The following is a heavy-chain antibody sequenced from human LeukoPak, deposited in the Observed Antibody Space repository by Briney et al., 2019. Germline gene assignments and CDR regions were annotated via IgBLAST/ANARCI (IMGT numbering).Heavy chain of an antibody. D-gene: IGHD2-2*01. CDR2: ISYDGSNK. V-gene: IGHV3-30*04. CDR1: GFTFSSYA. J-gene: IGHJ4*02. CDR3: AREGDDIVVVPAAMPCYFDY. Sequence: GGSLRLSCAASGFTFSSYAMHWVCQAPGKGLELVAVISYDGSNKYYADSVKGRFTISRDNSKNKLYLQMNSLRAEDTAVYYCAREGDDIVVVPAAMPCYFDYWGQGTLVTVSS.